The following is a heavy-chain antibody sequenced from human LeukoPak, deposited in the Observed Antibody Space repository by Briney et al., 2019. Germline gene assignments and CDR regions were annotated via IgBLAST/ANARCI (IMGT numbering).Heavy chain of an antibody. J-gene: IGHJ4*02. CDR3: ACGDYFDY. Sequence: PGGSLRLSCAASGFTFSSYGMHWVRQAPGKGLEWVAVISYDGSNKYYADSVKGRFTISRDNSKNTLYLQMNSLRAEDTAVYYCACGDYFDYWGRGTLVTVSS. CDR2: ISYDGSNK. V-gene: IGHV3-30*03. CDR1: GFTFSSYG.